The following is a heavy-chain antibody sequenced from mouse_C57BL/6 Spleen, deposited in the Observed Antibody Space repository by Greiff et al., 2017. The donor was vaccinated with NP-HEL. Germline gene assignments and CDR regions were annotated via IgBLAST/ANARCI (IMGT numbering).Heavy chain of an antibody. J-gene: IGHJ3*01. CDR1: GFTFSDYG. D-gene: IGHD3-3*01. V-gene: IGHV5-17*03. CDR3: ARPGDGAWFAY. CDR2: ISSGSSTI. Sequence: EVRLVESGGGLVKPGGSLKLSCAASGFTFSDYGMHWVRQAPEKGLEWVAYISSGSSTIYYADTVKGRFTISRDNAKNTLFLQMTSLRSEDTAMYYGARPGDGAWFAYWGQGTLVTVSA.